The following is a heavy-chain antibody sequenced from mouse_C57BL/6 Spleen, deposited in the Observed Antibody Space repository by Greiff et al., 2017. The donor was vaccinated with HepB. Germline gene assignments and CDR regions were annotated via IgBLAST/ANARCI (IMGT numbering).Heavy chain of an antibody. V-gene: IGHV1-50*01. D-gene: IGHD1-1*01. CDR2: IDPSDSYT. CDR3: ARRSGSSSWYFDV. J-gene: IGHJ1*03. Sequence: VQLQQPGAELVKPGASVKLSCKASGYTFTSYWMQWVKQRPGQGLEWIGEIDPSDSYTNYNQKFKGKATLTVDTSSSTAYMQLSSLTSEDSAVYYCARRSGSSSWYFDVWGTGTTVTVSS. CDR1: GYTFTSYW.